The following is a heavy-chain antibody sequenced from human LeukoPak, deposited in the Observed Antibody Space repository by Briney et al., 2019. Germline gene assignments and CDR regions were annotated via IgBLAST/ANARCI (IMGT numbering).Heavy chain of an antibody. CDR1: GFTFSSYG. V-gene: IGHV3-30*18. Sequence: GRSLRLSCAASGFTFSSYGMHWVRQAPGKGLEWVAVISYDGSNKHYADSVKGRFTISRDNSKNTLYLQMNSLRAEDTAVYYCAKDRGGYFDYWGQGTLVTVSS. CDR2: ISYDGSNK. J-gene: IGHJ4*02. D-gene: IGHD2-15*01. CDR3: AKDRGGYFDY.